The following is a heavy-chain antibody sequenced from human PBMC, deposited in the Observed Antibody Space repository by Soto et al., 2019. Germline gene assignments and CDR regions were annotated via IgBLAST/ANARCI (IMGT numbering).Heavy chain of an antibody. V-gene: IGHV4-39*01. D-gene: IGHD6-19*01. CDR2: IYYSGST. J-gene: IGHJ2*01. CDR3: ARRKGIAVAGTFWYFDL. CDR1: GGSISSSSYY. Sequence: QLQLQESGPGLVKPSETLSLTCTVSGGSISSSSYYWGWIRQPPGKGLEWIGSIYYSGSTYYNPSLKSRVTISVDTSKNQFSLKLSSVTAADTAVYYCARRKGIAVAGTFWYFDLWGRGTLVTVSS.